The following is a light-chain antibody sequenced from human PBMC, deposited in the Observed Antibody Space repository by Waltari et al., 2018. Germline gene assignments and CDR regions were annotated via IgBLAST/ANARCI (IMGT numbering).Light chain of an antibody. CDR2: GAS. J-gene: IGKJ3*01. CDR3: QQYGSSPGIA. V-gene: IGKV3-20*01. CDR1: QSVSSNF. Sequence: EIVLTQSPGTLSSAPGERATLSCRASQSVSSNFLAWYQQKPGQAPRLLIYGASSRATGIPDRFSGGGSGTDFTLTISRLEPEDFAVYYCQQYGSSPGIAFGPGTKLDIK.